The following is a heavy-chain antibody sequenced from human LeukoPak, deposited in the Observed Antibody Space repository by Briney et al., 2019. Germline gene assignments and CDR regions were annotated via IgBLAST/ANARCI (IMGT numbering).Heavy chain of an antibody. CDR3: ARDWTDIVATSHFDY. CDR1: GGSVSSGSYY. J-gene: IGHJ4*02. Sequence: PSETLSLTCTDSGGSVSSGSYYWSWIRQPPGKSLEWIGYIYYTGNTNYNPSLKSRVTISMDTSKNQFSLNLSSVTAADTAVYYCARDWTDIVATSHFDYWGQGTLVTVSS. D-gene: IGHD5-12*01. CDR2: IYYTGNT. V-gene: IGHV4-61*01.